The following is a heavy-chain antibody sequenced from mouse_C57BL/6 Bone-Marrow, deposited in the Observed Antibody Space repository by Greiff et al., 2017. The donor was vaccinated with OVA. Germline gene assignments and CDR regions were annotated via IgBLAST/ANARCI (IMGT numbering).Heavy chain of an antibody. J-gene: IGHJ3*01. Sequence: QVQLQQSGAELVRPGTSVKVSCKASGYAFTNYLIEWVKQRPGQGLEWIGVINPGRGGTNYNEKFKGKATLTADKSSSTAYMQLSSLTSEDSAVYFCARDWFAYWGQGTLVTVSA. CDR2: INPGRGGT. V-gene: IGHV1-54*01. CDR1: GYAFTNYL. CDR3: ARDWFAY.